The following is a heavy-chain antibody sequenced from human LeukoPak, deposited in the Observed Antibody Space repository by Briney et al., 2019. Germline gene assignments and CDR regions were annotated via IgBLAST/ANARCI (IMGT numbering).Heavy chain of an antibody. CDR2: IKSKTDGGTT. CDR3: TTDLMTHDDY. Sequence: GGCLRLLCTASGFTFSNAWMRGVRQAPGKGREWVGRIKSKTDGGTTDYPATVKGRFTTSSDDSKNTLYLQMNSLKTEDTAVYYCTTDLMTHDDYWGQGTLVTVSS. J-gene: IGHJ4*02. CDR1: GFTFSNAW. V-gene: IGHV3-15*01.